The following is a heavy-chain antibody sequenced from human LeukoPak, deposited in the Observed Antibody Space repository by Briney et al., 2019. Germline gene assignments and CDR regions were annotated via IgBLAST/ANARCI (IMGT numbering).Heavy chain of an antibody. V-gene: IGHV6-1*01. J-gene: IGHJ3*02. CDR2: TYYRSKWYY. Sequence: PSQTLSLTCAISEYSVSSNSAAWNWIRQSPSRGLEWLGRTYYRSKWYYDYAVSVKSRITINPDTSKNQFSLQLNSVTPEGTAVYYCARLVAVAGTGAFDIWGQGTMVTVSS. CDR1: EYSVSSNSAA. D-gene: IGHD6-19*01. CDR3: ARLVAVAGTGAFDI.